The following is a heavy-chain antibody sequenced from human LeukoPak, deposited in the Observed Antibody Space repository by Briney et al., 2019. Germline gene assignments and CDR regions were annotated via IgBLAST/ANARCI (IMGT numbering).Heavy chain of an antibody. Sequence: GGSLRLSCAASGLTFDDSGMHWVRQVPGKGLEWVSGINRSGGNGDYADSVKGRFTISRDNAKNSLYLQMSSLRADDTAVYYCARGGSYRAPDYNYYYCIDVWGQGTTVTVSS. V-gene: IGHV3-9*01. CDR2: INRSGGNG. CDR1: GLTFDDSG. J-gene: IGHJ6*02. CDR3: ARGGSYRAPDYNYYYCIDV. D-gene: IGHD3-16*02.